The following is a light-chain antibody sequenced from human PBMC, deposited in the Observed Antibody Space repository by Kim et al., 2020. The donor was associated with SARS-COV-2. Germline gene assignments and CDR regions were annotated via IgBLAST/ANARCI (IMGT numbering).Light chain of an antibody. Sequence: GQSITISSTGTSSDVGSYNLVSWYQQHPGKAPKLMIYEGSKRPSGVSNRFSGSKSGNTASLTISGLQAEDEADYYCCSYAGSSTWVFGTGTKVTVL. CDR1: SSDVGSYNL. J-gene: IGLJ1*01. V-gene: IGLV2-23*01. CDR3: CSYAGSSTWV. CDR2: EGS.